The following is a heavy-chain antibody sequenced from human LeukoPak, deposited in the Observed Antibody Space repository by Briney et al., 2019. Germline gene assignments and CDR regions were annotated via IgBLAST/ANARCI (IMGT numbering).Heavy chain of an antibody. CDR3: RYSSRGGFDY. V-gene: IGHV3-7*01. D-gene: IGHD6-13*01. CDR2: IKPDGSEK. Sequence: GGSLRLSCAASGFTFSSYWMSWVRQAPGKGLEWVANIKPDGSEKYYVDSVGGRFTISRDNAKNSLYLQMNSLRAEDTAVFYCRYSSRGGFDYWGQGTLVTVSS. CDR1: GFTFSSYW. J-gene: IGHJ4*02.